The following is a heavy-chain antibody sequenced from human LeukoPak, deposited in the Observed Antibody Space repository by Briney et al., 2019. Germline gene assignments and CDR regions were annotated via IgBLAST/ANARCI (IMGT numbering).Heavy chain of an antibody. CDR3: ARREGPCGGDCYDHDAFDI. CDR1: GFTFSSYS. Sequence: GGSLRLSCAASGFTFSSYSMNWVRQAPGKGLEWVSSISSSSSYIYYADSVKGRFTISRDNAKNSLYLQMNSLRAEDTAVYYCARREGPCGGDCYDHDAFDIWGQGTMVTVSS. CDR2: ISSSSSYI. V-gene: IGHV3-21*01. J-gene: IGHJ3*02. D-gene: IGHD2-21*02.